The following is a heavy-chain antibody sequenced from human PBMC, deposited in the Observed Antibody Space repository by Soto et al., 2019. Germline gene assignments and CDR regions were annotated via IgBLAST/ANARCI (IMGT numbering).Heavy chain of an antibody. J-gene: IGHJ4*02. V-gene: IGHV3-23*01. D-gene: IGHD2-8*01. CDR1: GFIFRNQA. CDR3: ARRGTYQWGHFDY. CDR2: ISGSGDEI. Sequence: EVQLLESGGGLVQPGGSMRLSCATSGFIFRNQAMCWVRQGRGKGLEFVSCISGSGDEIFFLDSVKGRFAISRDNSENPLFLQMRSLRAEDTAVYYCARRGTYQWGHFDYWGQGVQVTVSS.